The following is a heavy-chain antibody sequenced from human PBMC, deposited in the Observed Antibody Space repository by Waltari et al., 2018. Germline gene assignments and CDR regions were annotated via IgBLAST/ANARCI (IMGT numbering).Heavy chain of an antibody. CDR3: ARDLFPNFWSGYGFDI. CDR1: GYTFSDYY. J-gene: IGHJ3*02. Sequence: QVHLVQSGAEVKKPGASVRVSCKTSGYTFSDYYIYWVRQAPGQGLEWMWWMNPKSGATNPAQKYQGRVTMTRDTSTSTVYMELRGLTSDDTAIYYCARDLFPNFWSGYGFDIWGQGTKVTVSS. D-gene: IGHD3-3*01. V-gene: IGHV1-2*02. CDR2: MNPKSGAT.